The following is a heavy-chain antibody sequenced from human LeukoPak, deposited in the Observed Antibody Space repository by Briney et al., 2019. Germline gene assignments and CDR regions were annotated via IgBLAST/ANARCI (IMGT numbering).Heavy chain of an antibody. V-gene: IGHV3-11*01. J-gene: IGHJ4*02. CDR1: GFTFSDYY. CDR3: ARVRYTRSDYFDY. D-gene: IGHD6-6*01. CDR2: ISSSGSTI. Sequence: KPGGSLRLSCAASGFTFSDYYMSWIRKAPGKGLEWVSYISSSGSTIYYADSVKGRFTISRDNAKNSLYLQMNSLRAEDTAVYYCARVRYTRSDYFDYWGQGTLVTVSS.